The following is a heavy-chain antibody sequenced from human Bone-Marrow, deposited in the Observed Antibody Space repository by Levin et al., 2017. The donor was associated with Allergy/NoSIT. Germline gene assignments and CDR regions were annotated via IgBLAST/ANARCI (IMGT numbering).Heavy chain of an antibody. J-gene: IGHJ3*02. CDR3: ARQGGAFDI. CDR2: IYYSGST. Sequence: ASETLSLTCTVSGGSISSSSYYWGWIRQPPGKGLEWIGSIYYSGSTYYNPSLKSRVTISVDTSKNQFSLKLSSVTAADTAVYYCARQGGAFDIWGQGTMVTVSS. D-gene: IGHD3-16*01. V-gene: IGHV4-39*01. CDR1: GGSISSSSYY.